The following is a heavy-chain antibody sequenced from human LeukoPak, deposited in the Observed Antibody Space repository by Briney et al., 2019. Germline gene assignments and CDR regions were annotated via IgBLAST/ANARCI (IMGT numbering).Heavy chain of an antibody. Sequence: SETLSLTCAVSGGSVDSGSYYWSWIRQHPGKGLEWIGYIYYTGITNYNPSLKSRVTISVDTSKNQFSLNLNSVTAADTAVYYCATSQCGSDCYLAGDYWGQGTLVTVSS. CDR2: IYYTGIT. V-gene: IGHV4-61*01. CDR3: ATSQCGSDCYLAGDY. CDR1: GGSVDSGSYY. J-gene: IGHJ4*02. D-gene: IGHD2-21*02.